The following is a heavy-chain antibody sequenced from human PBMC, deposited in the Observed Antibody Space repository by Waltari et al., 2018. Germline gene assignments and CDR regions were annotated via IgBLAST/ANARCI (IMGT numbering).Heavy chain of an antibody. Sequence: EVQLMESGGGLVQPGGSLRLSCVASGFAVRTSFMRWVRQAPGKGLEWVSASFSGDTTYYTDSVKGRFSTSRDNSKNTLFLQMNSLRAEDTAVYYCARVARGTLYDAFDIWGQGTMVTVSS. CDR3: ARVARGTLYDAFDI. D-gene: IGHD1-26*01. J-gene: IGHJ3*02. CDR2: SFSGDTT. CDR1: GFAVRTSF. V-gene: IGHV3-66*01.